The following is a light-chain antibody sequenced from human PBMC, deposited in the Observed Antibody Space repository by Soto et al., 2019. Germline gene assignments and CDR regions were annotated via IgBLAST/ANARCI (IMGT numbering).Light chain of an antibody. V-gene: IGKV3-20*01. CDR1: QSIGSSS. J-gene: IGKJ2*01. CDR3: QQYDSSYA. Sequence: DIALTQSPGTLSLSPGERATLSCRASQSIGSSSFAWYQQKPGQAPRLLIYGASSRTTGIPDRFSGSGSATDFTLTISLLAHEYFALYYCQQYDSSYAFGQGTKLVLK. CDR2: GAS.